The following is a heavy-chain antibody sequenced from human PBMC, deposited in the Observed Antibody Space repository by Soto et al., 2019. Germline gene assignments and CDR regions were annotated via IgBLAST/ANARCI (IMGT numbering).Heavy chain of an antibody. CDR2: MGYGGYT. Sequence: QVQLQESGPGLVKPSETLSLTCTISGGPMSNYYCSWFRQPPGQGLEWIGYMGYGGYTSYNPSLISRVTSSLDTFKPQFSLSLGSVTAADTALYYCARQGFGPLHGLVDVWGQGTTVSVSS. CDR3: ARQGFGPLHGLVDV. V-gene: IGHV4-59*08. D-gene: IGHD3-10*01. J-gene: IGHJ6*02. CDR1: GGPMSNYY.